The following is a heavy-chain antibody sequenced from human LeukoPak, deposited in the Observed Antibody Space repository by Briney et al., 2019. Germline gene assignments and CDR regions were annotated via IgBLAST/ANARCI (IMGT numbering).Heavy chain of an antibody. CDR1: GFTVSSNY. Sequence: PGGSLRLSCAASGFTVSSNYMSWVRQAPGKGLEWVSVIYSGGSTYYADSVKGRFTISRDSSKNTLYLQMNSLRAEDTAVYYCASQEGDYGDEGDYWGQGTLVTVSS. CDR3: ASQEGDYGDEGDY. V-gene: IGHV3-66*04. J-gene: IGHJ4*02. CDR2: IYSGGST. D-gene: IGHD4-17*01.